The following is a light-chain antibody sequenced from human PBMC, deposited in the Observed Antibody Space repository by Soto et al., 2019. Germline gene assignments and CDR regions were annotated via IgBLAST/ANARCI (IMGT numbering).Light chain of an antibody. CDR3: GSYTNTRRPVL. CDR2: EVS. V-gene: IGLV2-14*01. Sequence: QSALTQPASVSGSPGQSITISCTGTSSDVGAYNYVSWYQQHPDKAPKLMIYEVSNRPSGVSNRFSGSKSGNTASLTISGLQAEDEADYYCGSYTNTRRPVLFGGGTQLTVL. CDR1: SSDVGAYNY. J-gene: IGLJ2*01.